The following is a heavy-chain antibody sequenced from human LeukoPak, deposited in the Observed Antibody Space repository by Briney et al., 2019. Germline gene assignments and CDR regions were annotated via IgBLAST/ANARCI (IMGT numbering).Heavy chain of an antibody. J-gene: IGHJ5*02. CDR3: AREHCTNGVCYTANWFDP. CDR2: IYYSGST. V-gene: IGHV4-30-4*01. D-gene: IGHD2-8*01. Sequence: PSETLSLTCTVSGGSISSGDYYWSWIRQPPGKGLEWIGYIYYSGSTYYNPSLKSRVTISVDTSKNQFSLKLSSMTAADTAVYYCAREHCTNGVCYTANWFDPWGQGTLVTVSS. CDR1: GGSISSGDYY.